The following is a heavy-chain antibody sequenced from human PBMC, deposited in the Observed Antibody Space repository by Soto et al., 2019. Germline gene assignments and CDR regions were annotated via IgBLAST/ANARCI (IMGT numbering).Heavy chain of an antibody. J-gene: IGHJ5*02. CDR2: INHSGST. CDR1: GGSFSGYY. Sequence: SETLSLTCAVYGGSFSGYYWSWIRQPPGKGLEWIGEINHSGSTNYNPSLKSRVTISVDTSKNQFSLKLSSVTAADTAVYYCARAKPYGPRGQGTLVTVSS. V-gene: IGHV4-34*01. D-gene: IGHD3-16*01. CDR3: ARAKPYGP.